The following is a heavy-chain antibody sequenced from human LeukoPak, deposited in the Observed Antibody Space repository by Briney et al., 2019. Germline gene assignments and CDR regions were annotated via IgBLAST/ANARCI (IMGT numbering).Heavy chain of an antibody. Sequence: PGGSLRPSCAASGFIFSSYGMHWVRQAPGKGLEWVAFIRYDGSTKYYIDSVKGRFTISRDNSKNTLYLQMNSLRPVDTAVYYRAKVAGTDYFDYWGQGTLVTVSS. D-gene: IGHD6-19*01. CDR1: GFIFSSYG. J-gene: IGHJ4*02. CDR2: IRYDGSTK. V-gene: IGHV3-30*02. CDR3: AKVAGTDYFDY.